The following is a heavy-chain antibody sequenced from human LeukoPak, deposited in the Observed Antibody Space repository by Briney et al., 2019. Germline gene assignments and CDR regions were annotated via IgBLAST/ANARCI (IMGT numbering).Heavy chain of an antibody. J-gene: IGHJ5*02. CDR2: IYPGDSDT. V-gene: IGHV5-51*01. Sequence: GESLKISCKGSGYSFTSYWIGWVRQMPGKGLEWMGIIYPGDSDTRYSPSFQGQVTISADKSISTAYLQWSSLKASDTAMYYSARQLGIAAAGSGNWFDPWGQGTLVTVSS. CDR1: GYSFTSYW. CDR3: ARQLGIAAAGSGNWFDP. D-gene: IGHD6-13*01.